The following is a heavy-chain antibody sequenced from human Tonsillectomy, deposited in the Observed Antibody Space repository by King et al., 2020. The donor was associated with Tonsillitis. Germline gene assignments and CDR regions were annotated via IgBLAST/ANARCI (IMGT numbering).Heavy chain of an antibody. CDR3: AKDLGQVVVVPYGMDV. J-gene: IGHJ6*02. V-gene: IGHV3-30*18. D-gene: IGHD2-2*01. CDR1: RFTFSSYG. CDR2: ISYDGSNK. Sequence: QLVQSGGGVVQPGRSLRLSCAASRFTFSSYGMHWVRQAPGKGLEWVAVISYDGSNKYYADSVKGRFTISRDNSKNTLYLQMNSLRAEDTAVYYCAKDLGQVVVVPYGMDVWGQGTTVTVSS.